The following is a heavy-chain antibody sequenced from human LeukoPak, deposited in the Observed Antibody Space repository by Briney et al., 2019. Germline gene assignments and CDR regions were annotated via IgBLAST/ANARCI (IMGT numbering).Heavy chain of an antibody. CDR1: GYSLNIGFY. J-gene: IGHJ4*02. Sequence: SETLSLTCTVSGYSLNIGFYWGWVRQSPGKGLKWIGSIHHSGSTYYSPSLKSRVTISVDTSKNQFYLKVSSVTAADTAMYFCARDPRFSPFDYWGQGALVTVSS. V-gene: IGHV4-38-2*02. CDR2: IHHSGST. CDR3: ARDPRFSPFDY.